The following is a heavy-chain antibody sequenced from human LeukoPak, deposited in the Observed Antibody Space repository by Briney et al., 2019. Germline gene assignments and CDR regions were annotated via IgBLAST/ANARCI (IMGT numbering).Heavy chain of an antibody. CDR2: IWYDGSHK. Sequence: PGGSLRLSCAASGFTFSSYGMHWVRQAPGKGLEWVAVIWYDGSHKYYADSVKGRFTISRDNSKNTLYLQMNSLRAEDTAVYYCARDLMVVVAATPALDVWGQGTTVTVSS. V-gene: IGHV3-33*01. CDR1: GFTFSSYG. J-gene: IGHJ6*02. D-gene: IGHD2-15*01. CDR3: ARDLMVVVAATPALDV.